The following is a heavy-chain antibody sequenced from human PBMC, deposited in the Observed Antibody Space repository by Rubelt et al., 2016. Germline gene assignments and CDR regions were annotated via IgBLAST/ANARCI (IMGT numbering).Heavy chain of an antibody. CDR3: AREWGSSSWVN. CDR1: GGTFSSYA. J-gene: IGHJ4*02. Sequence: KPGSSVKVSCKASGGTFSSYAISWVRQAPGQGLEWMGRIIPILGIANYAQKFQGRVTITADKSTSTAYMELSSLRSGDTAVYYCAREWGSSSWVNWGQGTLVTVSS. CDR2: IIPILGIA. D-gene: IGHD3-16*01. V-gene: IGHV1-69*04.